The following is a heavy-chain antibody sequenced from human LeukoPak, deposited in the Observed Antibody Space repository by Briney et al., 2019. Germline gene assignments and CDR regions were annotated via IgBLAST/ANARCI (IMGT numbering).Heavy chain of an antibody. J-gene: IGHJ4*02. Sequence: GGSLRLSCAASGFTFSRYATSWVRQAPGKGLEWVSSISGSGGSTYSADSVKGRFTISRDNSKNTLYLQMNSLRAEDTAVYYCAKEDSATVLDNWGQGTLVSVSS. CDR2: ISGSGGST. D-gene: IGHD5-18*01. CDR1: GFTFSRYA. CDR3: AKEDSATVLDN. V-gene: IGHV3-23*01.